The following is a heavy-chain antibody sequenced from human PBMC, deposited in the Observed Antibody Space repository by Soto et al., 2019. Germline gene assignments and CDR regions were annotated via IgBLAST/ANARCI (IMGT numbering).Heavy chain of an antibody. V-gene: IGHV3-33*01. Sequence: GGSLRLSCAASGFTFSSYGMHWVRQAPGKGLEWVAVIWYDGSNKYYADSVKGRFTISRDNSKNTLYLQMNSLRAEDTAVYYCARHLTYCSAGSCYSDFPYYGMDVWGQGTTVTVSS. CDR3: ARHLTYCSAGSCYSDFPYYGMDV. CDR1: GFTFSSYG. D-gene: IGHD2-15*01. J-gene: IGHJ6*02. CDR2: IWYDGSNK.